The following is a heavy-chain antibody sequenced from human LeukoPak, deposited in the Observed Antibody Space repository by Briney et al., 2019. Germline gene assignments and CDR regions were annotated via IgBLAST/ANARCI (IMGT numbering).Heavy chain of an antibody. CDR3: TTPPYSGSYKGFDY. Sequence: GGSLRLSCAAFGFTLSDAWMSWVRQAPGKGLEWVGRIKSKTDGGTTDYAAPVKGRFTISRDDSKNTLYLQMNSLKTEDTAVYYCTTPPYSGSYKGFDYWGQGTLVTVSS. J-gene: IGHJ4*02. D-gene: IGHD1-26*01. CDR1: GFTLSDAW. V-gene: IGHV3-15*01. CDR2: IKSKTDGGTT.